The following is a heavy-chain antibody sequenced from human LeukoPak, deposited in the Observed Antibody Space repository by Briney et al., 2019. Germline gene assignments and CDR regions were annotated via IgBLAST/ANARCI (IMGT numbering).Heavy chain of an antibody. CDR1: GGTFSSYA. Sequence: GASVKVSCKASGGTFSSYAISWVRQAPGQGLEWMGRIIPILGIANYAQKFQGRVTITADKSTSTAYMELSSLRPEDTAVYCCAREVVVDTAMVSEYYFDYWGQGTLVTVSS. J-gene: IGHJ4*02. V-gene: IGHV1-69*04. D-gene: IGHD5-18*01. CDR3: AREVVVDTAMVSEYYFDY. CDR2: IIPILGIA.